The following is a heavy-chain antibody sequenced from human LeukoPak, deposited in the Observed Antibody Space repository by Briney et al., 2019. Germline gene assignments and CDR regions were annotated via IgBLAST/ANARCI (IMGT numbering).Heavy chain of an antibody. CDR1: GFTFSSYS. J-gene: IGHJ6*03. CDR3: ARIGNYYYYMDV. CDR2: ISSSSYI. Sequence: GGSLRLSCAASGFTFSSYSMNWVRQAPGKGLEWVSSISSSSYIYYADSVKGRFTISRDNAKNSLYQQMNSLRAEDTAVYYCARIGNYYYYMDVWGKGTTVTVSS. D-gene: IGHD1-14*01. V-gene: IGHV3-21*01.